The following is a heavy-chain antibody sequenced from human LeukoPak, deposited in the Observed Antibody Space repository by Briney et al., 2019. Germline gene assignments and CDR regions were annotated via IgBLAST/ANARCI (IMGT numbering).Heavy chain of an antibody. CDR2: IRYDGSNK. J-gene: IGHJ4*02. V-gene: IGHV3-30*02. CDR3: AKDDIRFLELLFRNYFDY. CDR1: GFSFSNYG. D-gene: IGHD3-3*01. Sequence: SGGSLRLSCAASGFSFSNYGMHWVRQAPGKGLEWVAFIRYDGSNKYYADSVKGRFTISRDNSKNTLYLQMNSLRAEDTAVYYCAKDDIRFLELLFRNYFDYWGQGTLVTVSS.